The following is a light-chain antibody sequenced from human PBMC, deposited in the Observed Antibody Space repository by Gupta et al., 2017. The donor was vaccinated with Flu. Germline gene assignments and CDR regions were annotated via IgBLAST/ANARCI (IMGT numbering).Light chain of an antibody. Sequence: QSVLTQPPSVSAAPGQKVTISCSGSASNIGSNYVSWYQQVPGRAPKLVMYDDNQRPSGIPDRFSGSKSGTSATLGITGLQTGDEADYYCGTWDRSLTFGFVFGEGTRLTVL. CDR1: ASNIGSNY. V-gene: IGLV1-51*01. J-gene: IGLJ2*01. CDR2: DDN. CDR3: GTWDRSLTFGFV.